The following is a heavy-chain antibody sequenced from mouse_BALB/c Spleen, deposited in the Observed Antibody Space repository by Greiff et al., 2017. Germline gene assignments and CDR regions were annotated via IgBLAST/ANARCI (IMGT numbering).Heavy chain of an antibody. V-gene: IGHV1-80*01. J-gene: IGHJ2*01. Sequence: QVQLQQSGAELVRPGSSVKISCKASGYAFSSYWMNWAKQRPGQGLEWIGQIYPGDGDTNYNGKFKGKATLTADKSSSTAYMQLSSLTSEDSAVYFCAREGPSDYWGQGTTLTVSS. CDR2: IYPGDGDT. D-gene: IGHD3-3*01. CDR1: GYAFSSYW. CDR3: AREGPSDY.